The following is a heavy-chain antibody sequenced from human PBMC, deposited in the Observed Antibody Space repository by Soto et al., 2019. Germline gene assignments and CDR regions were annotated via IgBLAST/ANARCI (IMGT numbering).Heavy chain of an antibody. V-gene: IGHV4-30-2*01. CDR3: ARVPSP. CDR2: IYHSGST. J-gene: IGHJ5*02. Sequence: QLQLQESGSGLVKPSQTLSLTCAVSGGSISSGGYSWSWIRQPPGKGLEWIGYIYHSGSTYYNPSPKSRVTIAVDPSTSQFSLTLSSVTAADTAVYFCARVPSPWGPGSLVTVSS. CDR1: GGSISSGGYS.